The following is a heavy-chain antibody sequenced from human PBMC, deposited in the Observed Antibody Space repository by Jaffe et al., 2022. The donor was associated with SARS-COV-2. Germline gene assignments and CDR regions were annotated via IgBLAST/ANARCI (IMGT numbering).Heavy chain of an antibody. Sequence: EVQLVQSGAEVKKPGESLRISCKGSGYSFTSYWISWVRQMPGKGLEWMGRIDPSDSYTNYSPSFQGHVTISADKSISTAYLQWSSLKASDTAMYYCARQGGQLVFGYYYYYGMDVWGQGTTVTVSS. CDR2: IDPSDSYT. V-gene: IGHV5-10-1*03. J-gene: IGHJ6*02. CDR3: ARQGGQLVFGYYYYYGMDV. D-gene: IGHD6-6*01. CDR1: GYSFTSYW.